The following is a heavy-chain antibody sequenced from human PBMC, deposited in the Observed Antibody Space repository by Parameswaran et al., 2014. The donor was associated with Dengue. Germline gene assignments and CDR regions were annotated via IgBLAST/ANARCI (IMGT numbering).Heavy chain of an antibody. Sequence: SWVRQAPGQGLEWMGGIIPIFGTANYAQKFQGRVTITADESTSTAYMELSSLRSEDTAVYYCARGKHYDSSGYYPFEYFQHWGQGTLVTVSS. CDR2: IIPIFGTA. D-gene: IGHD3-22*01. V-gene: IGHV1-69*01. J-gene: IGHJ1*01. CDR3: ARGKHYDSSGYYPFEYFQH.